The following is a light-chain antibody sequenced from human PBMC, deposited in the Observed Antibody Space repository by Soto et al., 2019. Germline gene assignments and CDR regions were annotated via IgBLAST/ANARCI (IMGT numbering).Light chain of an antibody. CDR3: QQYNSPPWT. CDR1: QSISSW. CDR2: KAS. J-gene: IGKJ1*01. V-gene: IGKV1-5*03. Sequence: DIQMTQSPSTLSASVGDRVTITCRASQSISSWLAWYQQKPGKAPKLLIYKASSLESGVPSRFSGSGSGTEFTLTISILQPDDFATYYCQQYNSPPWTFGQVTKVEIK.